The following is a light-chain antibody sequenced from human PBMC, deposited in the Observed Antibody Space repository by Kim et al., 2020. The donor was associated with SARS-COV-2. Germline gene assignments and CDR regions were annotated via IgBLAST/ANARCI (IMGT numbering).Light chain of an antibody. CDR1: QSVTSSY. CDR2: GAS. CDR3: QQYASSQL. Sequence: EIVLTQSPGTLSLSPGESATLSCRASQSVTSSYLAWYQHKPGQAPRLLIYGASSRATGIPDRFSGSGSGTDFTLTISRLEPEDFAVYYCQQYASSQLFGQGTKLEI. J-gene: IGKJ2*01. V-gene: IGKV3-20*01.